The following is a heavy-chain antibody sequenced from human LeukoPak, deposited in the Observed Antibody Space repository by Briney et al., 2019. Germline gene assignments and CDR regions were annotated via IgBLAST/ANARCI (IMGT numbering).Heavy chain of an antibody. CDR1: RFTFNSYA. D-gene: IGHD2-15*01. J-gene: IGHJ4*02. V-gene: IGHV3-23*01. CDR2: IGGSNGIT. Sequence: GGSLRLSCAASRFTFNSYAMSWVRQAPGKGLEWVSVIGGSNGITFYVGSVKGRFTISRDNSKDTLYLQMNSLRAEDTAVYYCAKAELVGAAGAVGYWGQGTLVTVSS. CDR3: AKAELVGAAGAVGY.